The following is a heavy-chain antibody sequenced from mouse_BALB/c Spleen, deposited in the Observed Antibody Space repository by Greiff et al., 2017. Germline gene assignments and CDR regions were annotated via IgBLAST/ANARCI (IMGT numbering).Heavy chain of an antibody. J-gene: IGHJ1*01. Sequence: DVMLVESGGGLVKPGGSLKLSCAASGFTFSDYYMYWVRQTPEKRLEWVATISDDGSYTYYPDSVKGRFTISRDNAKNNLYLQMSSLKSEDTAMYYCARGEIYFDVWGAGTKVTVSS. CDR2: ISDDGSYT. CDR3: ARGEIYFDV. V-gene: IGHV5-4*02. CDR1: GFTFSDYY.